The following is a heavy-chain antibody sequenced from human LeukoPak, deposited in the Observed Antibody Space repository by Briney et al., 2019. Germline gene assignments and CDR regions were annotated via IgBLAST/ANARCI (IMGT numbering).Heavy chain of an antibody. D-gene: IGHD2-2*01. CDR1: GGSISSGGYS. Sequence: SETLSLTCAVSGGSISSGGYSWSWIRQPPGKGLEWIGYIYYSGSTYYNPSLKSRVTISVDTSKNQFSLKLSSVTAADTAVYYCAREGKYCSSTSCYAEDYYYYMDVWGKGTTVTVSS. CDR3: AREGKYCSSTSCYAEDYYYYMDV. CDR2: IYYSGST. J-gene: IGHJ6*03. V-gene: IGHV4-30-4*07.